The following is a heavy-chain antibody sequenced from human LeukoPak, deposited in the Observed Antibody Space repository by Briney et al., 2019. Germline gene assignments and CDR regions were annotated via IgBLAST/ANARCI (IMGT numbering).Heavy chain of an antibody. CDR1: GFTFSNYW. CDR2: ISSTSSAM. Sequence: GGSLRLSCAASGFTFSNYWMHWVRQAPGKGLEWVSYISSTSSAMYYADSVKGRFTISRDNAKNSLYLQMNSLRDEDTAVYYCARDHLWASDIWGQGTMVTVSS. J-gene: IGHJ3*02. D-gene: IGHD2-21*01. V-gene: IGHV3-48*02. CDR3: ARDHLWASDI.